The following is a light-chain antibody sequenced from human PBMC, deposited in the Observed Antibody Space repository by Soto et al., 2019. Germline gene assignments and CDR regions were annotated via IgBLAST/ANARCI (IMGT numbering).Light chain of an antibody. CDR3: QQRSNWPPVT. Sequence: EIVLTQSPATLSLSPGERATLSCRASQSINRHLAWYRQKPGQAPRLLIYDASNRATGIPARFSGSGSGTAFTLTISSLEPEDFGVYYCQQRSNWPPVTFGGGTKVEIK. J-gene: IGKJ4*01. V-gene: IGKV3-11*01. CDR1: QSINRH. CDR2: DAS.